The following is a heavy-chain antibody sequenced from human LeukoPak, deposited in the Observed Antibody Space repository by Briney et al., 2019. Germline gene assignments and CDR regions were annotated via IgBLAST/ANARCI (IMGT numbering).Heavy chain of an antibody. Sequence: SETLSLTCTVSGGYIITSGHYWGWIRQPPGKVLKGMGSIYYTGVTSTNPFFRSRMSISVDTSKNQFSLNLTSVTAADTAVYYCARERSSSGGHNWFDPWGQGTLVTVSS. CDR1: GGYIITSGHY. J-gene: IGHJ5*02. D-gene: IGHD4-23*01. CDR3: ARERSSSGGHNWFDP. V-gene: IGHV4-39*07. CDR2: IYYTGVT.